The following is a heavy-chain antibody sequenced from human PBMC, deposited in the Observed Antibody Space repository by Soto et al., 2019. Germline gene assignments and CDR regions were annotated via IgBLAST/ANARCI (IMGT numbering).Heavy chain of an antibody. V-gene: IGHV3-11*01. J-gene: IGHJ3*02. Sequence: QVQLVESGGGLVKPGGSLRLSCAASGFTFSDYYMSWIRQAPGKGLEWVSYISSSGSTIYYADCVKGRFTISRDNAKNSLYPQMNSLRAEDTAVYYCARHHEYLTPATACDIWGQGTMVTVSS. CDR3: ARHHEYLTPATACDI. CDR1: GFTFSDYY. CDR2: ISSSGSTI. D-gene: IGHD6-6*01.